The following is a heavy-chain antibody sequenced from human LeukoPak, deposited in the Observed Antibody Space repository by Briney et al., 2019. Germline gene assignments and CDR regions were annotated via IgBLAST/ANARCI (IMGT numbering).Heavy chain of an antibody. D-gene: IGHD3-10*01. CDR2: INHSRST. CDR3: ARAHTIRYYYGSGTDYFDY. J-gene: IGHJ4*02. CDR1: GGSFSGYY. Sequence: SETLSLTCAVYGGSFSGYYWSWIRQPPGKGLEWIGEINHSRSTNYNPSLKSRVTISVDTSKNQFSLKLSSVTAADTAVYYCARAHTIRYYYGSGTDYFDYWGQGTLVTVSS. V-gene: IGHV4-34*01.